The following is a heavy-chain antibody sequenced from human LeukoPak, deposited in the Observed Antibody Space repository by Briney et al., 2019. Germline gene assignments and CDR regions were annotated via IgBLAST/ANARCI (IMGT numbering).Heavy chain of an antibody. J-gene: IGHJ6*03. V-gene: IGHV4-59*01. D-gene: IGHD1-20*01. CDR2: IYHNGGS. CDR3: ARSVYDWNPRYYMDV. CDR1: GGSIHSYY. Sequence: SETLSLTCSVSGGSIHSYYWTWIRQPPGKGLGWIGYIYHNGGSSYNPSLKSRVTLSIDTSKKNFSLKLTSVTAADTAVYYCARSVYDWNPRYYMDVWGEGTTVTVSS.